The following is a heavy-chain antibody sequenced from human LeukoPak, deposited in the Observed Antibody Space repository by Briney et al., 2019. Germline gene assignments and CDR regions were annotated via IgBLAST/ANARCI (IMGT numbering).Heavy chain of an antibody. CDR3: ARGAKYYFDSSGYTYYYYYYMDV. CDR1: GYTFTSYG. V-gene: IGHV1-18*01. J-gene: IGHJ6*03. D-gene: IGHD3-22*01. Sequence: ASVKVSCKASGYTFTSYGISWVRQAPGQGLEWMGWISAYNGNTNYAQKLQGRVTMTTDTSTSTVYMELSSLRSEDTAVYYCARGAKYYFDSSGYTYYYYYYMDVWGKGTTVTISS. CDR2: ISAYNGNT.